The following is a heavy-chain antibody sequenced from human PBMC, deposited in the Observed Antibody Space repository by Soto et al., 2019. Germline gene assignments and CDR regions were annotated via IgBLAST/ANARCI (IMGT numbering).Heavy chain of an antibody. CDR2: IKQDGSEK. D-gene: IGHD3-16*01. V-gene: IGHV3-7*01. J-gene: IGHJ4*01. CDR3: ARVTYSYGWIFDY. Sequence: EVQLVESGGGLVQPGGSLRLSCAASGFAFSSHWMSWVHQAPGKGLEWVANIKQDGSEKYYMDSVKGRFTISRDNAKNSLYLQMNSLRAEDTAVYYCARVTYSYGWIFDYWGQGTLVTVSS. CDR1: GFAFSSHW.